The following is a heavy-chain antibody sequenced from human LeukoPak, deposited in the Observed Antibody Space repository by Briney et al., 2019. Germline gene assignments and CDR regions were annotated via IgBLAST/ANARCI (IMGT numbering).Heavy chain of an antibody. CDR1: GYDFTSVG. CDR3: ARGGDYVWGSYRPYYFDY. V-gene: IGHV1-18*01. J-gene: IGHJ4*02. D-gene: IGHD3-16*02. CDR2: ISPYSGNT. Sequence: GASVKVSCKASGYDFTSVGITWERRAPGQGLEWMGWISPYSGNTRYAQKFQGRVAMTTDTSTTTAYMELRGLRSDDTAVYYCARGGDYVWGSYRPYYFDYWGQGTLVTVSS.